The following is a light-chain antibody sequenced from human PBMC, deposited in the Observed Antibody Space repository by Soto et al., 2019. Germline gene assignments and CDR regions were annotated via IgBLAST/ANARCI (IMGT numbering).Light chain of an antibody. V-gene: IGKV3-15*01. Sequence: EIVMTQSPTTLSVSPGERATLSCRASQSVTSNLAWYQQKPGQAPRLLIYDASTRATGIPARFSGSGSGTEFTLTISSLQSEDVAPYYCQQYANWPLTFGGGTKVDI. J-gene: IGKJ4*01. CDR2: DAS. CDR1: QSVTSN. CDR3: QQYANWPLT.